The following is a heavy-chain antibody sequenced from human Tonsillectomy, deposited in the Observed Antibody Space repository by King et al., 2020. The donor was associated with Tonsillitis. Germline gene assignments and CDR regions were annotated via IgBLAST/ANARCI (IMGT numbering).Heavy chain of an antibody. D-gene: IGHD3-10*02. CDR2: ISSDGRNT. V-gene: IGHV3-23*04. CDR1: GFIFSDYG. J-gene: IGHJ4*02. Sequence: VQLVESGGDYVQPGESLRLSCTFSGFIFSDYGMSWVRQAPGKGPEWVSTISSDGRNTHYADFVRGRFTISRDNSKNTLYLRMSSLSGEDTAKYFCTRDVPTQFDYWGQGTLVTVSS. CDR3: TRDVPTQFDY.